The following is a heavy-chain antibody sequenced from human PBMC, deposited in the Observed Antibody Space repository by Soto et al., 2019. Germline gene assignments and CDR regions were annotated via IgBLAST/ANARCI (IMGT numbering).Heavy chain of an antibody. Sequence: PGGSLRLSCAASGSTFRRYAMSWVRQAPGKGLEWVSGICGSGGTTFYADSVKGRLSISRDNSKNTLFLQMNSLRAEDTALYYCAMEANSSSWINWFDPWGQGTQVTVSS. CDR3: AMEANSSSWINWFDP. CDR2: ICGSGGTT. V-gene: IGHV3-23*01. D-gene: IGHD6-13*01. J-gene: IGHJ5*02. CDR1: GSTFRRYA.